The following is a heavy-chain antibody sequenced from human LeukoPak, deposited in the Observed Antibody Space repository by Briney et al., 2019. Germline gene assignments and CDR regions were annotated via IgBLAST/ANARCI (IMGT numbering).Heavy chain of an antibody. Sequence: SETLSLTCAVSGYSISSGHYWGWIRPPPGKGLEWIGSICHSGGTYYNPSLKSRVTISVDTSKNQFSLKMKSVTAADTAVYYCAGFTPAVDYCSQGTLVTVSS. V-gene: IGHV4-38-2*01. CDR1: GYSISSGHY. CDR3: AGFTPAVDY. J-gene: IGHJ4*02. CDR2: ICHSGGT. D-gene: IGHD3-10*01.